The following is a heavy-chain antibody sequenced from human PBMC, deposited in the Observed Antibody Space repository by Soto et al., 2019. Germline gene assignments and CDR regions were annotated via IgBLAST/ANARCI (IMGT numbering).Heavy chain of an antibody. CDR1: GFTFSNFA. J-gene: IGHJ4*02. V-gene: IGHV3-23*01. Sequence: EVQLLESGGGLVQPGGSLRLSCAASGFTFSNFAMSWVGQAPGKGLEWVSGISGSGDNTYYADSVKGRFSISRDNSKNTLYLQMTRLRAEDTAVFYCAKEEGYGDYDAPFDYWGQGTLVTVSS. CDR3: AKEEGYGDYDAPFDY. D-gene: IGHD5-12*01. CDR2: ISGSGDNT.